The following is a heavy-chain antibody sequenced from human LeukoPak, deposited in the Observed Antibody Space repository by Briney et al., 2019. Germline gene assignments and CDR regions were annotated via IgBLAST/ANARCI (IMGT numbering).Heavy chain of an antibody. J-gene: IGHJ4*02. CDR1: GFTFSSYA. Sequence: PGGSLRLSCAASGFTFSSYAMSWVRQAPGKGLEWVSAISGSGGSTYYADSVKGRFTISRDNAKNSLYLQMNSLRAEDTATYYCARDGTRQINIAVPGGDYWGQGTLVTVSS. D-gene: IGHD6-19*01. CDR3: ARDGTRQINIAVPGGDY. V-gene: IGHV3-23*01. CDR2: ISGSGGST.